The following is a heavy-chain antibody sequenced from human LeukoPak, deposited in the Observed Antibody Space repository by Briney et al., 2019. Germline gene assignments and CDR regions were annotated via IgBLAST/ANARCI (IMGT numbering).Heavy chain of an antibody. Sequence: GGSLRLSCAASGFTFSSYEMNWVRQAPGKGLEWVSYISSSGSTIYYADSVKGRFTISRDNAKNSLYPQMNSLRAEDTAVYYCARDRANWGGSSCDYWGQGTLVTVSS. CDR1: GFTFSSYE. D-gene: IGHD7-27*01. CDR3: ARDRANWGGSSCDY. V-gene: IGHV3-48*03. J-gene: IGHJ4*02. CDR2: ISSSGSTI.